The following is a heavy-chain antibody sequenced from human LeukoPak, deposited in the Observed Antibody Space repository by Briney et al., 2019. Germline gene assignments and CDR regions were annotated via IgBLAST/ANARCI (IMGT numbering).Heavy chain of an antibody. V-gene: IGHV5-51*01. J-gene: IGHJ4*02. Sequence: GESLKISCRGSGYSFNSFWIGWVRQMPGKGLEWMGIIYPGDSDTGYSPSFQGQVAISADKSISTAYLQWSSLKASDSAMYYCARLAAGGYYNSFDYWGQGTLVTVSS. CDR1: GYSFNSFW. D-gene: IGHD3-22*01. CDR3: ARLAAGGYYNSFDY. CDR2: IYPGDSDT.